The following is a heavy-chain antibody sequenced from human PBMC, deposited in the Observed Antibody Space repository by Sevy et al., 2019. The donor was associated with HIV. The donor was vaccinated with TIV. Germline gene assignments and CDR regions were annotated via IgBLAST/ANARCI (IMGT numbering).Heavy chain of an antibody. CDR1: GFTFSGYE. V-gene: IGHV3-48*03. J-gene: IGHJ4*02. D-gene: IGHD3-3*02. CDR3: ARELVASGPAFDY. CDR2: ISGGGNTI. Sequence: GGSLRLSCAASGFTFSGYEMNWVRQAPGKGLEWVSYISGGGNTIYYENSVKGRLTISRDNAKNSLYLQMNSLRAEDTAVYYCARELVASGPAFDYWGQGSLVTVSS.